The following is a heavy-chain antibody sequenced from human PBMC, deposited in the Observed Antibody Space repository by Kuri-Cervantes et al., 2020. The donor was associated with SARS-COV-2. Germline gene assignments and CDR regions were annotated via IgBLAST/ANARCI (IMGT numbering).Heavy chain of an antibody. CDR1: GGTFSSYA. CDR3: ARRAVGYCSSTSCYTGGWFDP. J-gene: IGHJ5*02. Sequence: SVKVSCKASGGTFSSYAISWVRQAPGQGLEWMGGIIPIFGIANYAQKFQGRVTITADKSTSTAYMELRSLRSDDTAVYYCARRAVGYCSSTSCYTGGWFDPWGQGTLVTVSS. D-gene: IGHD2-2*02. CDR2: IIPIFGIA. V-gene: IGHV1-69*10.